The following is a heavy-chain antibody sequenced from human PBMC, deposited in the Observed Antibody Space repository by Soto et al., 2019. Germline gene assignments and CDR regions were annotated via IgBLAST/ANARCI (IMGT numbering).Heavy chain of an antibody. D-gene: IGHD5-18*01. Sequence: GGSLRLSCAASGFMFSAYWMSWVRQAPGKGLEWVANIHGDGGKIYYVDSVKGRFTISRDNAKRSLYLQMNSLRAEDTAVYYCARDFYGGYTYGPGDYWGQGALVTVSA. J-gene: IGHJ4*02. CDR2: IHGDGGKI. V-gene: IGHV3-7*01. CDR3: ARDFYGGYTYGPGDY. CDR1: GFMFSAYW.